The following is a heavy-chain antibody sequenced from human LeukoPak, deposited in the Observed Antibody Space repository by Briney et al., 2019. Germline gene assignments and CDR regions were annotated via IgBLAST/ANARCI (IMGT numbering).Heavy chain of an antibody. V-gene: IGHV4-39*01. J-gene: IGHJ1*01. CDR2: IYYSGRT. Sequence: SETLSLTCSVSGDSVSGSDSYWDWIRQPPGKVQEWIGTIYYSGRTYYSPSLKSRVTMSVDPSNNQFSLNLRSVTAADTAVYYCARRRYYDGSGYLEWGQGTLLSVSS. CDR1: GDSVSGSDSY. CDR3: ARRRYYDGSGYLE. D-gene: IGHD3-22*01.